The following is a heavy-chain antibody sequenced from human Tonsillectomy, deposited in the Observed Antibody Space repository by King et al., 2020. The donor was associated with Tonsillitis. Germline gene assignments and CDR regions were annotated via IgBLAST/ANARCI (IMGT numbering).Heavy chain of an antibody. CDR2: MYYSGST. Sequence: QLQESGPGLVKPSETLSLTCTVSGGSISNSRYYWGWIRQPPGKGLEWIGSMYYSGSTYYNPSPKSRVTISVDTSKNQFSLKLSSLTAADTAVYYCAHDSSGYYAFDYWGQGTLVTVSS. V-gene: IGHV4-39*01. J-gene: IGHJ4*02. CDR1: GGSISNSRYY. D-gene: IGHD3-22*01. CDR3: AHDSSGYYAFDY.